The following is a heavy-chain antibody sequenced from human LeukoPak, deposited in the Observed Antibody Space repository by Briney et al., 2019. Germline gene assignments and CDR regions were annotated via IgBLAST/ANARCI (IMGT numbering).Heavy chain of an antibody. CDR2: ISSSGSYI. Sequence: PGGSLRLSCAASGFTFSNYNMNWVRQAPGKGLEWVSSISSSGSYIYYADSVKGRFTISRDNAKNSLYLQMNSLRAEDTAVYYCARDSTVTTLGVWVYWGQGTLVTVSS. J-gene: IGHJ4*02. V-gene: IGHV3-21*01. CDR3: ARDSTVTTLGVWVY. CDR1: GFTFSNYN. D-gene: IGHD4-17*01.